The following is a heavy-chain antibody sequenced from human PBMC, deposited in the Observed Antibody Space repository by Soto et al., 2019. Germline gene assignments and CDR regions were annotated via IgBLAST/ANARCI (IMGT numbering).Heavy chain of an antibody. Sequence: APVKVSCKASGYTFTSYAMHWVRQAPGQRLEWMGWINAGNGNTKYSQKFQGRVTITRDTSASTAYMELSSLRSEDTAVYYCARDSPLLRFLESYYYYYGMDGWGQGTTVTVAS. V-gene: IGHV1-3*01. D-gene: IGHD3-3*01. CDR2: INAGNGNT. J-gene: IGHJ6*02. CDR1: GYTFTSYA. CDR3: ARDSPLLRFLESYYYYYGMDG.